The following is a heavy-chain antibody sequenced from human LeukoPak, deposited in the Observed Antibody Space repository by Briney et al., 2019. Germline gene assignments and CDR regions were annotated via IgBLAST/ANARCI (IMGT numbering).Heavy chain of an antibody. CDR3: ARERLLTMTFSFDY. CDR1: GFTFSSYS. D-gene: IGHD3-22*01. CDR2: VSSSSSDI. Sequence: PGGSLRLSCAASGFTFSSYSMNWVRQAPGKGLEWVSSVSSSSSDIYYADSVKGRFTISRDNAKSSLYLQMNSLRAGDTAVYYCARERLLTMTFSFDYWGQGTLVTVSS. V-gene: IGHV3-21*01. J-gene: IGHJ4*02.